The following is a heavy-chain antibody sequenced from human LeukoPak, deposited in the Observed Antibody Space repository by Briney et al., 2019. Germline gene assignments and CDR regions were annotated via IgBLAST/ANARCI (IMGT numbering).Heavy chain of an antibody. CDR2: IKQDGSAK. CDR1: GFSFISYW. CDR3: AGCAGNSCYFDY. D-gene: IGHD1-1*01. J-gene: IGHJ4*02. V-gene: IGHV3-7*01. Sequence: QPGGSLRLSCAASGFSFISYWMRWVRQAPGKGLEWVANIKQDGSAKNYVDSVKGRFTISRDNAKNSLYLQLNSLRAEDTAVYYCAGCAGNSCYFDYWGQGTLVIVSS.